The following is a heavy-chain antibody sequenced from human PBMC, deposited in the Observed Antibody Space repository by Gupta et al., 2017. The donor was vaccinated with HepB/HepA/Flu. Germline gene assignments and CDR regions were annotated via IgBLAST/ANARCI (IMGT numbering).Heavy chain of an antibody. D-gene: IGHD6-19*01. CDR1: GGSIISSSFY. Sequence: QLHLQESGPGLVKPSETLSLNCTVSGGSIISSSFYWGWIRQPPGKGLEWIGSIYYSGSTFYKSSLKSRVNISVDTSKHQFSLKLSSVTAADTALYYCARHGQWLGTTDVWGQGTTVTVSS. J-gene: IGHJ6*02. V-gene: IGHV4-39*01. CDR3: ARHGQWLGTTDV. CDR2: IYYSGST.